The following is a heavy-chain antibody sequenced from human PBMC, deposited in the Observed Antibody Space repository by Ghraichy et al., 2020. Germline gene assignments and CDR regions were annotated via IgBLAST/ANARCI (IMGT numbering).Heavy chain of an antibody. Sequence: GGSLRLSCAASGFTFSSYGMHWVRQAPGKGLEWVAVIWDDGSNKYYADSVKGRFTISRDNSKNTLYLQMNSLRAEDTAVYYCARDLAPFGGYYYYGMDVWGQGTTVTVSS. CDR3: ARDLAPFGGYYYYGMDV. CDR1: GFTFSSYG. D-gene: IGHD3-3*01. CDR2: IWDDGSNK. J-gene: IGHJ6*02. V-gene: IGHV3-33*01.